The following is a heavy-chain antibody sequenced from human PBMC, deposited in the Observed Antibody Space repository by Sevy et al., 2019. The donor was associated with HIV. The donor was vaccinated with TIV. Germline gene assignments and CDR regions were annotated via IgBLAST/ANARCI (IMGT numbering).Heavy chain of an antibody. J-gene: IGHJ4*02. CDR2: INTFTGDT. V-gene: IGHV1-18*01. Sequence: ASVKVSCEASGYTFSTYGINRVRQAPGQGLEWTGWINTFTGDTNYLQKLQDRVTMTKDTSTSTVYMELRSLRSDDTAVYYCARGYCSGGRCYPGGYWGQGTLVTVSS. CDR1: GYTFSTYG. D-gene: IGHD2-15*01. CDR3: ARGYCSGGRCYPGGY.